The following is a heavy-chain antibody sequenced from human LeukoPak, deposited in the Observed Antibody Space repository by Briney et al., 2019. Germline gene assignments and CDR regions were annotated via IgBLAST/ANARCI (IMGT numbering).Heavy chain of an antibody. CDR2: IPFDGSKT. V-gene: IGHV3-30*02. Sequence: PGGSLRLSCAASGFTFSTFGMNWVRQAPDKGLEWVAFIPFDGSKTYYADSVKGRFTISRDNSKNTLYLQMNSLRVEDTAVYFCAKDVRWNGGGDYWGQGTLVTVSS. D-gene: IGHD4-23*01. CDR3: AKDVRWNGGGDY. J-gene: IGHJ4*02. CDR1: GFTFSTFG.